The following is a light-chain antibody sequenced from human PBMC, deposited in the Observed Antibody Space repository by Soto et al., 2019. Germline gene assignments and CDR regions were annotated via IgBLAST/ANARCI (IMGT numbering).Light chain of an antibody. CDR3: QHTTDFT. J-gene: IGKJ2*01. CDR2: DVS. Sequence: DIQMTQSPSTLSASVGCRVTITCRASQSISSWLAWYQKKPGKAPKLLIYDVSNLERGVPPRFSGSTSGAESTLTITGLQPDDLGTYYCQHTTDFTFGQGTKVDIK. V-gene: IGKV1-5*01. CDR1: QSISSW.